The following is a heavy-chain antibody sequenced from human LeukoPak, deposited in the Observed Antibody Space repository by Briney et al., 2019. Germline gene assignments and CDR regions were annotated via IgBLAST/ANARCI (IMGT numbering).Heavy chain of an antibody. Sequence: GGSLILSCAASGFPFSSYWMSWIRPAPGKGLEWVANIKQDGSEKYYVDSVKGRFTISRDNAKNSLYLQMNSLRAEDTAVYYCARAKLELPYWGQGTLVTVSS. CDR3: ARAKLELPY. CDR2: IKQDGSEK. CDR1: GFPFSSYW. V-gene: IGHV3-7*01. D-gene: IGHD1-7*01. J-gene: IGHJ4*02.